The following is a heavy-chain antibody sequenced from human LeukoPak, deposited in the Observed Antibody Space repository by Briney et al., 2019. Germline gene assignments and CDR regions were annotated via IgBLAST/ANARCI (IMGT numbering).Heavy chain of an antibody. V-gene: IGHV4-39*01. CDR3: ARHSSGWYDGY. Sequence: SETLSLTCTVSGGSISSSSYYWGWIRQPPGKGLEWIESIYYSGSTYYNPSLKSRVTISVDTSKNQFSLKLSSVTAADTAVYYCARHSSGWYDGYWGQGTLVTVSS. D-gene: IGHD6-19*01. J-gene: IGHJ4*02. CDR2: IYYSGST. CDR1: GGSISSSSYY.